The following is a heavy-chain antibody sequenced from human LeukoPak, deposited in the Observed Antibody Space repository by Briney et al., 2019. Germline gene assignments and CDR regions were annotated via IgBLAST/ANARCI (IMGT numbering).Heavy chain of an antibody. J-gene: IGHJ3*02. CDR1: GYSISSGYY. CDR2: IYHSGST. CDR3: ARPQGATAMVAFDI. Sequence: SETLSLTCVVSGYSISSGYYWAWIRQPPGKGREGIGIIYHSGSTFYNPSVESRFHISADTSNNQFSPTLSSVTAADTAVFYCARPQGATAMVAFDIWGQGTMVTVSS. D-gene: IGHD2-2*01. V-gene: IGHV4-38-2*01.